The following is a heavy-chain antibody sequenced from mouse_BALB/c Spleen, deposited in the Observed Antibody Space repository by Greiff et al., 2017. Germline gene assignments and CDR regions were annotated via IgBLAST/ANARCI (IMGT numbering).Heavy chain of an antibody. Sequence: QVQLQESGPGLVAPSQTLSITCTVSGFSLTSYGVHWVRQPPGKGLEWLGVICAGGSTNYNSALMSRLSINKDNSKSQVFLKMKSLQTDDTAMYYRARGDNDDWGQGTTLTVSS. CDR3: ARGDNDD. CDR2: ICAGGST. J-gene: IGHJ2*01. D-gene: IGHD1-3*01. CDR1: GFSLTSYG. V-gene: IGHV2-9*02.